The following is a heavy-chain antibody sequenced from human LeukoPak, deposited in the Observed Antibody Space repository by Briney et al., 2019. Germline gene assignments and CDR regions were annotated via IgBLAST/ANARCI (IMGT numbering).Heavy chain of an antibody. D-gene: IGHD6-19*01. J-gene: IGHJ6*02. Sequence: SVKVSCKASGGTLSSYAISWVRQAPGQGLEWMGGIIPIFGTANYAQKFQGRVTITADESTSTAYMELSSLRSEDTAVYYCARGGYSSGWYYYYYYYGMDVWGQGTTVTVSS. V-gene: IGHV1-69*13. CDR3: ARGGYSSGWYYYYYYYGMDV. CDR2: IIPIFGTA. CDR1: GGTLSSYA.